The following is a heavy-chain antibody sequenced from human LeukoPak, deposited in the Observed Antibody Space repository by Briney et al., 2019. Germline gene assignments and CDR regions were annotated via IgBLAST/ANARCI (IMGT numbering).Heavy chain of an antibody. CDR2: IHTSGST. Sequence: SETLSLTCTVSGGSISSYYWSWIRQPAGKGLEWIGRIHTSGSTNYNPSLKSRVTMSVDTSKNQFSLKLSSVTAADTAVYYCAIERFGYSSGWFFDYWGQGTLVTVSS. J-gene: IGHJ4*02. V-gene: IGHV4-4*07. CDR3: AIERFGYSSGWFFDY. CDR1: GGSISSYY. D-gene: IGHD6-19*01.